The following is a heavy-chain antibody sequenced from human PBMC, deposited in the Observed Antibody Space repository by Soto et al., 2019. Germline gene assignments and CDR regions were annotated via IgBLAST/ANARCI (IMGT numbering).Heavy chain of an antibody. CDR1: GYTFTSYG. D-gene: IGHD3-22*01. V-gene: IGHV1-18*01. J-gene: IGHJ4*02. CDR3: TRSGYYSPPAY. CDR2: ISAYNGNT. Sequence: GSVKVSCKASGYTFTSYGISWVRQAPGQGLEWMGWISAYNGNTNYAQNLQGRVTMTTDTSTSTVYMELRSLRSDDTAVYYCTRSGYYSPPAYWGQGTLVTVSS.